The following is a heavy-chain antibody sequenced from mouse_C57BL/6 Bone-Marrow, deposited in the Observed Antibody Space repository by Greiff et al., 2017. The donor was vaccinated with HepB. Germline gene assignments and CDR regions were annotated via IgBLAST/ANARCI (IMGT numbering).Heavy chain of an antibody. CDR2: IRNKANNHAT. V-gene: IGHV6-6*01. Sequence: EVKLMESGGGLVQPGGSMKLSCAASGFTFSDAWMDWVRQSPEKGLEWVAEIRNKANNHATYYAESVKGRFTISRDDSKSSVYLQMNSLRAEDTGIYYCTSLFCYDYDGVYYYAKDYWGQGASVTVSS. J-gene: IGHJ4*01. D-gene: IGHD2-4*01. CDR1: GFTFSDAW. CDR3: TSLFCYDYDGVYYYAKDY.